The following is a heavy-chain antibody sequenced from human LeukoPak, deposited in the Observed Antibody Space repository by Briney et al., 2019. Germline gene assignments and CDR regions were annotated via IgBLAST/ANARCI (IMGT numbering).Heavy chain of an antibody. V-gene: IGHV4-34*01. Sequence: KPSETLSLTCAVYGGSFSGYYWSWIRQPPGKGLEWIGEINHSGSTNYNPSLKSRVTISVDTSKNQFSLKLSSVTAADTAVYYCARDRSDYGSGSYMGNWFDPWGQGTLVTVSS. CDR3: ARDRSDYGSGSYMGNWFDP. J-gene: IGHJ5*02. D-gene: IGHD3-10*01. CDR2: INHSGST. CDR1: GGSFSGYY.